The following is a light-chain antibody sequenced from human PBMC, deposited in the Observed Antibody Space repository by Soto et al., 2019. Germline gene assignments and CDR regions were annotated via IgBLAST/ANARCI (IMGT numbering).Light chain of an antibody. CDR3: SSYTSSSTHV. V-gene: IGLV2-14*03. CDR2: DVS. Sequence: QSALTQPASVSGSPGQSITISCTGTSSDVGGYTYVSWYQHHPGKAPKLMIYDVSNRPSGVSSRFSGSKSGNTASLTISGLQAEDEAEYYGSSYTSSSTHVFGTGTKLPVL. J-gene: IGLJ1*01. CDR1: SSDVGGYTY.